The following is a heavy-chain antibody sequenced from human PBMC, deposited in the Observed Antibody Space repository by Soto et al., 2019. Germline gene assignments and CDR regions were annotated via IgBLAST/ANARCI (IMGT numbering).Heavy chain of an antibody. D-gene: IGHD6-25*01. Sequence: QLQLQESGPGLVKPSETLSLTCTVSGTSIRSSDYYWGWIRQPPGQGLEWITSIYYTGMTYYNPSLKSRVTITVDRSKNPLSLKLNSVTAADRSVYYSATGPSSSNGYRQFYYLGQGTLVTVCS. CDR1: GTSIRSSDYY. CDR3: ATGPSSSNGYRQFYY. J-gene: IGHJ4*02. CDR2: IYYTGMT. V-gene: IGHV4-39*01.